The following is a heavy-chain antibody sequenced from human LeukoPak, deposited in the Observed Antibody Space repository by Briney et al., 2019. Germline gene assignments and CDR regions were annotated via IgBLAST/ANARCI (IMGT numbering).Heavy chain of an antibody. CDR3: ARAGYTSSYYSLDY. CDR2: IYTSGST. D-gene: IGHD1-26*01. J-gene: IGHJ4*02. V-gene: IGHV4-4*07. Sequence: SETLSLTCTVSGGSINSCYWGWIRQPAGKGLEWIGRIYTSGSTNYNPSLKSRVTISVDTSKNQFSLNLTSVTAADTAMYYCARAGYTSSYYSLDYWGQGTLVTVSS. CDR1: GGSINSCY.